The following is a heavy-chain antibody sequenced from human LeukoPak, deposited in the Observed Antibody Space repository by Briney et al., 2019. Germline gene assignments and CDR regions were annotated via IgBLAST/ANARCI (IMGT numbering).Heavy chain of an antibody. CDR1: GGSINSSAYY. CDR2: IFYSGDT. V-gene: IGHV4-39*07. D-gene: IGHD5-12*01. J-gene: IGHJ4*02. CDR3: ARDSIPPVAREVGFDY. Sequence: PSETLSLTCTVSGGSINSSAYYWGWIRQPPGKRLEYLGSIFYSGDTYYNPSLKGRISISVDTSKNRFSLKLNSVTDADTAVYYCARDSIPPVAREVGFDYWGQGVLVTVSS.